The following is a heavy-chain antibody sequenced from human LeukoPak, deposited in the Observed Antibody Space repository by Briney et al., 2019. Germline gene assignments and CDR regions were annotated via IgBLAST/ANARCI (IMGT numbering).Heavy chain of an antibody. J-gene: IGHJ5*02. Sequence: GGSLRLSCAVSGFTFSSYSMNWVRQAPGKGLEWVSYISTSSNTIHYADSVKGRFTISRDNAKNSLYLQMDSLRDDDTAVYYCARDRGASGYLPWGQGTLVTVSS. V-gene: IGHV3-48*02. D-gene: IGHD3-22*01. CDR1: GFTFSSYS. CDR3: ARDRGASGYLP. CDR2: ISTSSNTI.